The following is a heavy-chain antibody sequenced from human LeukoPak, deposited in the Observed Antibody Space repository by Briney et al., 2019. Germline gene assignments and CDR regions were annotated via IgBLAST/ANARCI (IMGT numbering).Heavy chain of an antibody. CDR1: GYTFTSYY. CDR2: INPSGGST. V-gene: IGHV1-46*03. Sequence: ASVKVSCKASGYTFTSYYMHLVRQAPGQGLEWMGIINPSGGSTSYAQKFQGRVTMTRDTSTSTVYMELSSLRSEDTAVYYCARGSTYYDFSSDAFDIWGQGTMVTVSS. D-gene: IGHD3-3*01. CDR3: ARGSTYYDFSSDAFDI. J-gene: IGHJ3*02.